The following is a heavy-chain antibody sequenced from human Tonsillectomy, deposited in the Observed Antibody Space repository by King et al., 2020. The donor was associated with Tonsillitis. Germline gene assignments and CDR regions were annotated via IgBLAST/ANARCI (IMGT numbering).Heavy chain of an antibody. CDR3: ARETGPIVTLFGMVNPYYSFFYMDV. Sequence: PLQESGPGLVKPSQTLSLTCTVSGDSISSTGYYWSWIRQPAGKGLEWIGRIYTSGSTNYNPSLKSRLTISVDTSKNQFSLKLSPVTAADTAVYYCARETGPIVTLFGMVNPYYSFFYMDVWGKGITVTVSS. CDR1: GDSISSTGYY. D-gene: IGHD3-3*01. CDR2: IYTSGST. J-gene: IGHJ6*03. V-gene: IGHV4-61*02.